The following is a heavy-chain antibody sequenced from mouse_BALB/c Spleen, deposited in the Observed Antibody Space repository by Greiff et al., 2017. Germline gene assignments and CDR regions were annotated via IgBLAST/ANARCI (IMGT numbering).Heavy chain of an antibody. J-gene: IGHJ4*01. V-gene: IGHV1-9*01. CDR3: ARSRGSYAMHY. Sequence: QVQLQQSGAELMKPGASVKISCKATGYTFSSYWIEWVKQRPGHGLEWIGEILPGSGSTNYNEKFKGKATFTADTSSNTAYMQLSSLTSEDSAVYYCARSRGSYAMHYWGQGTSVTVAS. CDR2: ILPGSGST. CDR1: GYTFSSYW.